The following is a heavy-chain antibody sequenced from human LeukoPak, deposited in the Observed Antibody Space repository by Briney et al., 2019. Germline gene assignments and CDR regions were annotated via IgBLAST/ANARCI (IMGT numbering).Heavy chain of an antibody. CDR2: IWYDGSNK. V-gene: IGHV3-33*08. CDR3: ARDSSGWLHYFDY. CDR1: GFTFSNYW. J-gene: IGHJ4*02. D-gene: IGHD6-19*01. Sequence: GGSLRLSCAASGFTFSNYWMTWVRQAPGKGLEWVAVIWYDGSNKYYADSVKGRFTISRDNSKNTLYLQMNSLRAEDTAVYYCARDSSGWLHYFDYWGQGTLVTVSS.